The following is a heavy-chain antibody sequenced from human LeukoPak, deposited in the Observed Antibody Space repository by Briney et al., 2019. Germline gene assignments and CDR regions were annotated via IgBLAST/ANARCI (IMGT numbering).Heavy chain of an antibody. CDR1: GFTFNTYA. J-gene: IGHJ4*02. CDR2: ISGDLRTT. Sequence: PGGSLRLSCEASGFTFNTYAMDWVRQAPGKGLEWVSVISGDLRTTNYAHSVKGRFTISRDNSKNTLYLQMNGLRVEDTAVYYCAKNRGYSYGPGDNWGQGTLVTVSS. V-gene: IGHV3-23*01. D-gene: IGHD5-18*01. CDR3: AKNRGYSYGPGDN.